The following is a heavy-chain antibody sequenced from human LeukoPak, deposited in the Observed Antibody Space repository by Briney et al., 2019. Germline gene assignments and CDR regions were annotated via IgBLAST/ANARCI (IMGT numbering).Heavy chain of an antibody. J-gene: IGHJ3*02. D-gene: IGHD3-22*01. CDR3: ARSEVISDAFDI. Sequence: SETLSLTCTVSGASVSSASYWSWIRQPPGKGVEWIAHIYNGVNTNYNPSLKSRVTISVDTSKNQFSLKLSSVTAADTAVYYCARSEVISDAFDIWGQGTMVTVSS. CDR2: IYNGVNT. V-gene: IGHV4-61*01. CDR1: GASVSSASY.